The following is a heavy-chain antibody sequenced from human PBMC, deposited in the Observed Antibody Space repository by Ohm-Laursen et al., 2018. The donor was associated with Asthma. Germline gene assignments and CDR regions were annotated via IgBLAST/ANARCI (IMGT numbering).Heavy chain of an antibody. V-gene: IGHV1-69*13. CDR1: GGTFSSYA. CDR2: IIPIFGTA. Sequence: ASVKVSCKASGGTFSSYAISWVRQAPGQGLEWMGGIIPIFGTANYAQKFQGRVTITADESTSTAYMELSSLRSEDTAAYYCARPMIIAAAGTGWFDPWGQGTLVTVSS. D-gene: IGHD6-13*01. J-gene: IGHJ5*02. CDR3: ARPMIIAAAGTGWFDP.